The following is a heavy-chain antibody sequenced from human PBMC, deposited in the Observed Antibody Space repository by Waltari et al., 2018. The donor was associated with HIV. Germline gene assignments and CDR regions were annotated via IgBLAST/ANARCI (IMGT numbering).Heavy chain of an antibody. CDR1: GYIFTKYA. Sequence: QVQLVQSGSELKKPGASVKVSCKASGYIFTKYAMNWVRQAPGQGLEWMGWINTITGNPTYAQGFTGRFDFSLDTSVSTAYLQISSLKPEDTAVYYCAKLGNYNWLDPWGQGTLVTVSS. V-gene: IGHV7-4-1*02. J-gene: IGHJ5*02. D-gene: IGHD7-27*01. CDR3: AKLGNYNWLDP. CDR2: INTITGNP.